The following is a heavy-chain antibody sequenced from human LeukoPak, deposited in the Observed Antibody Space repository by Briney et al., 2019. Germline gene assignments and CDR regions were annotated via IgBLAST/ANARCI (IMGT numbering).Heavy chain of an antibody. CDR3: AVSRADSSGYYSDY. CDR1: GGTFSSYA. D-gene: IGHD3-22*01. Sequence: SVKVSCKASGGTFSSYAISWVRQAPGQGLEWMGRIIPIFGTANYAQKFQGRVTITTDESTSTAYMELRSLRSEDTAVYYCAVSRADSSGYYSDYWGQGTLVTVSS. CDR2: IIPIFGTA. V-gene: IGHV1-69*05. J-gene: IGHJ4*02.